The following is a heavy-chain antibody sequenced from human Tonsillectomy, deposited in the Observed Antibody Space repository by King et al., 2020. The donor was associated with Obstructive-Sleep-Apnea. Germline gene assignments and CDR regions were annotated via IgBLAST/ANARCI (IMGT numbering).Heavy chain of an antibody. V-gene: IGHV5-10-1*03. J-gene: IGHJ5*02. CDR1: GYSFSTYW. CDR2: IDPSDSYK. CDR3: ARQNTKLNRRDWFDP. Sequence: VQLVESGAEVKKPGESLRISCKGSGYSFSTYWISWVRQMPGKGLEWMGRIDPSDSYKNYSPSFQGHVTISVDKSISTAYLQWSSLKASDTAMYYCARQNTKLNRRDWFDPWGQGTLVTVSS.